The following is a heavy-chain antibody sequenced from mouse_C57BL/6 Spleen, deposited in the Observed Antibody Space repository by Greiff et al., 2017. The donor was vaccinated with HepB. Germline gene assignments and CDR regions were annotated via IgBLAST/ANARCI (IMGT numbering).Heavy chain of an antibody. CDR1: GYTFTDYN. V-gene: IGHV1-22*01. Sequence: EVQLQQSGPELVKPGASVKMSCKASGYTFTDYNMHWVKQSHGKSLEWIGYINPNNGGTSYNQKFKGKATLTVNKSSSTAYMELRSLTSEDSAVYYCARPSTIVTRYWYFDGWGTGTTVTVSS. CDR2: INPNNGGT. CDR3: ARPSTIVTRYWYFDG. D-gene: IGHD2-5*01. J-gene: IGHJ1*03.